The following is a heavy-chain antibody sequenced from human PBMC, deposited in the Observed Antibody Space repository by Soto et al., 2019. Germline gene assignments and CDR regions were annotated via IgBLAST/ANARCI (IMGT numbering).Heavy chain of an antibody. CDR2: ITPGNGKT. J-gene: IGHJ5*02. CDR1: GYSFTNYA. V-gene: IGHV1-3*01. Sequence: ASVKVSCKAFGYSFTNYAIHWLRQAPGQSLEWMGWITPGNGKTKYSDNFQGRVTATRDTSASTVYMELRSLRSDDTAVYYCARASGAPLWFDPWGQGTLVTVS. CDR3: ARASGAPLWFDP.